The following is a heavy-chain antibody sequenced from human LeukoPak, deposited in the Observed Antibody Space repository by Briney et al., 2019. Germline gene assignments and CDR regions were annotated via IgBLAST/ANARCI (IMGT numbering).Heavy chain of an antibody. CDR1: GFTFSSYS. CDR2: ISSSSSYI. D-gene: IGHD3-22*01. V-gene: IGHV3-21*01. Sequence: PGGSLRLSCAASGFTFSSYSMNWVRQAPGKGLEWVSSISSSSSYIYYADSVKGRFTISRDNAKNSLYLQMNSLRAEDTAVYYCASGRDYYDSSGYSYQLYDYWGQGTLSPSPQ. J-gene: IGHJ4*02. CDR3: ASGRDYYDSSGYSYQLYDY.